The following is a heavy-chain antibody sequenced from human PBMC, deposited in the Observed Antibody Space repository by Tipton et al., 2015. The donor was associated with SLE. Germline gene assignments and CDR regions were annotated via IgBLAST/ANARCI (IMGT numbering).Heavy chain of an antibody. CDR3: ARATDWNLSPDV. D-gene: IGHD1-7*01. CDR2: IYYSGNT. CDR1: GGSFSSGGYY. J-gene: IGHJ6*04. Sequence: LRLSCTVSGGSFSSGGYYWTWIRQLPGKGLEWIGYIYYSGNTYYNPSLGSRLTISVDTSKDQFSLRLTSVTAADTAVYYCARATDWNLSPDVWGKGTTVTVSS. V-gene: IGHV4-31*03.